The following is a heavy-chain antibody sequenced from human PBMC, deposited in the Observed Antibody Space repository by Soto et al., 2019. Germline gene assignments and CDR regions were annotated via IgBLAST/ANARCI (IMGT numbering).Heavy chain of an antibody. CDR3: ANSDCYNRDGYFQH. CDR2: ISGSGGST. V-gene: IGHV3-23*01. Sequence: EVQLLESGGGLVQPGGSLRLSCAASGFTFSNYAMSWVRQAPGKGLEWVSGISGSGGSTYYADSVKGRFTISRDNSKKSLYLQMNSLRAEDTAVYDCANSDCYNRDGYFQHWGQGTLVTVSS. J-gene: IGHJ1*01. D-gene: IGHD1-1*01. CDR1: GFTFSNYA.